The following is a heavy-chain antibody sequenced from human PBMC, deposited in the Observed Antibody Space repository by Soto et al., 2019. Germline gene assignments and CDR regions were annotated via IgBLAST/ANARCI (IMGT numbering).Heavy chain of an antibody. Sequence: GGSLRLSCAASGFTFSDYWMHWVRQAPGEGLVWVSRVKWDGSTANYGDSVKGRCTISRDNAKNTLYLQLNSLRAEDTGLYYSARGIRDNYGMDVWGQGTTVTVSS. V-gene: IGHV3-74*01. J-gene: IGHJ6*02. D-gene: IGHD3-10*01. CDR2: VKWDGSTA. CDR3: ARGIRDNYGMDV. CDR1: GFTFSDYW.